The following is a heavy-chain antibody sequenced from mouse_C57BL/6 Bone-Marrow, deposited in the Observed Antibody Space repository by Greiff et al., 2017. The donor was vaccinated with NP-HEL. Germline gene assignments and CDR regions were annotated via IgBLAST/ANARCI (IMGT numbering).Heavy chain of an antibody. CDR2: ILPGSGST. D-gene: IGHD2-2*01. J-gene: IGHJ2*01. CDR3: ARSPWGGYLDY. CDR1: GYTFTGYW. V-gene: IGHV1-9*01. Sequence: QVQLQQSGAELMKPGASVKLSCKASGYTFTGYWIEWVKQRPGHGLEWIGEILPGSGSTNYNEKFKGKATLTADTSSNTAYMQLSSLTTEDSAIYYGARSPWGGYLDYGGQGTTLTVSS.